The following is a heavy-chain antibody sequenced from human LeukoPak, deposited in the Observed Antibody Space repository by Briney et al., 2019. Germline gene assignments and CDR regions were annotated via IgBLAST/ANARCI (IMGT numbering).Heavy chain of an antibody. CDR3: ARDYYDYVWGSFRDPYWYFDL. Sequence: PSETLSLTCTVSGGSISSYYWSWIRQPAGKGLEWIGRIYTSGSTNYNPSLKSRVTMSVDTSMNQFSLKLSSVTAADTAVYHCARDYYDYVWGSFRDPYWYFDLWGRGTLVTVSS. D-gene: IGHD3-16*02. V-gene: IGHV4-4*07. J-gene: IGHJ2*01. CDR2: IYTSGST. CDR1: GGSISSYY.